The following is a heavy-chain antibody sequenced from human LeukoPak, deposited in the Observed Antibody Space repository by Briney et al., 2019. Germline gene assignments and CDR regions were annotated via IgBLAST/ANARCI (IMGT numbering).Heavy chain of an antibody. J-gene: IGHJ6*02. Sequence: PGGSLRLSCAASGFTFSSYGMHWVRQAPGKGLEWVAVISYDGSNKYYADSVKGRFTISRDNSKNTLYLQMNSLKTEDTAVYYCTTAMAIYYYYGMDVWGQGTTVTVSS. CDR1: GFTFSSYG. D-gene: IGHD5-24*01. CDR2: ISYDGSNK. V-gene: IGHV3-30*03. CDR3: TTAMAIYYYYGMDV.